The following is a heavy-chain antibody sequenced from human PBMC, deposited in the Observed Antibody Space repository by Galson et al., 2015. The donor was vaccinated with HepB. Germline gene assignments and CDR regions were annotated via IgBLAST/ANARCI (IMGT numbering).Heavy chain of an antibody. CDR3: AKDTEPIPMFYFAF. CDR1: GFTFDNYA. Sequence: SLRLYCAASGFTFDNYAMHWVRQVPGRGLEWVSGISWNSGYIDYADSVRGRFTISRDNANNSLYLQLNILRDEDTALYYCAKDTEPIPMFYFAFWGQGTLVTGSS. V-gene: IGHV3-9*01. D-gene: IGHD3-10*02. CDR2: ISWNSGYI. J-gene: IGHJ4*02.